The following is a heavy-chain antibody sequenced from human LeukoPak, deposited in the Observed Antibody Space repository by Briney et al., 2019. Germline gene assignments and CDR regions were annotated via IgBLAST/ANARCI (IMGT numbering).Heavy chain of an antibody. CDR2: ISGSGGST. CDR3: AKDLWELLGYYYGMDV. J-gene: IGHJ6*02. Sequence: GGSLRLSCAASGFTFSSYAMSWVRQAPGKELEWVSAISGSGGSTYYADSVKGRFTISRDNSKNTLYLQMNSLRAEDTAVYYCAKDLWELLGYYYGMDVWGQGTTVTVSS. CDR1: GFTFSSYA. V-gene: IGHV3-23*01. D-gene: IGHD1-26*01.